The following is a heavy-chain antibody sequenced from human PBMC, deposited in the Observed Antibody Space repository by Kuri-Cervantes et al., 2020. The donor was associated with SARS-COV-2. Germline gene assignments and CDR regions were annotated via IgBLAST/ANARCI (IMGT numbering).Heavy chain of an antibody. J-gene: IGHJ4*02. CDR2: ISSSSSTM. D-gene: IGHD2/OR15-2a*01. CDR1: GFTFSSYS. CDR3: ARDHTWD. V-gene: IGHV3-48*01. Sequence: GESLKISCAASGFTFSSYSMNWVRQAPGKGLEWVSYISSSSSTMYYADSVKGRFTISRDNAKNSLYLQINSLRAEDTAIYYCARDHTWDWGPGTLVTVSS.